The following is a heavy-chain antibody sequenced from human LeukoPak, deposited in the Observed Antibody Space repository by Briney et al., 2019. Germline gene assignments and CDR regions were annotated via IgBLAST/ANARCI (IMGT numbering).Heavy chain of an antibody. CDR1: GYTFTSYG. CDR3: ARDYDILTGYYTVPPDY. J-gene: IGHJ4*02. CDR2: ISAYNGNT. D-gene: IGHD3-9*01. V-gene: IGHV1-18*01. Sequence: ASVKVSCKASGYTFTSYGISWVRQAPGQGLEWMGWISAYNGNTNYAQKLQGRVTMTTDTSTSTAYMELRSLRSDDTAVYYCARDYDILTGYYTVPPDYWGQGTLVTVSS.